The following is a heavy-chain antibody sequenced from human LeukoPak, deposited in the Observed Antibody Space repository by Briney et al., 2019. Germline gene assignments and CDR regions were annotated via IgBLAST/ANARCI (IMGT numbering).Heavy chain of an antibody. D-gene: IGHD3-22*01. J-gene: IGHJ4*02. Sequence: GRSLRLSCAASGFTFDDYAMHWVRQAPGKGLEWVSGISWNSGSIGYADSVKGRFTISRDNAKNSLYLQMNSLRAEDTALYYCAKGGGGTYYYDSSGYCAYWGQGTLVTVSS. CDR3: AKGGGGTYYYDSSGYCAY. CDR1: GFTFDDYA. V-gene: IGHV3-9*01. CDR2: ISWNSGSI.